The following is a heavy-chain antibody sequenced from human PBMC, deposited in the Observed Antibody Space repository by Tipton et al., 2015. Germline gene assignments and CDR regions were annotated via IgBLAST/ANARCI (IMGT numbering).Heavy chain of an antibody. J-gene: IGHJ4*02. D-gene: IGHD2-2*01. Sequence: SLRLSCAASGFTFSVYGMHWVRQAPGRGLEWVAVISHDGSKKYYADSVKGRFSISRDNSKNTLYLQMNSLRAEDTAVYYCAKDRSSSPGCHNWGGQGPLVPVS. CDR1: GFTFSVYG. CDR2: ISHDGSKK. V-gene: IGHV3-30*18. CDR3: AKDRSSSPGCHNW.